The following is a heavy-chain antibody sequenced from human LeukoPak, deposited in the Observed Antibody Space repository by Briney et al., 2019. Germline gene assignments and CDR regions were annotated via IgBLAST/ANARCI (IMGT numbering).Heavy chain of an antibody. Sequence: WASVKVSCKASGYTFTAYYMHWVRQAPGHGLEWMGWINPNSGGSDYAQKFQGRVTMTRDTSISTAYMELSSLRSDDTAVYYCARSDSSGWLDYWGQGTLVTVSS. V-gene: IGHV1-2*02. D-gene: IGHD6-19*01. CDR1: GYTFTAYY. CDR3: ARSDSSGWLDY. J-gene: IGHJ4*02. CDR2: INPNSGGS.